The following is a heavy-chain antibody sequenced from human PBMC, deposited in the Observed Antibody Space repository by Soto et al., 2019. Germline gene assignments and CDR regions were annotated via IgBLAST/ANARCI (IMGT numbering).Heavy chain of an antibody. V-gene: IGHV4-4*02. CDR3: AKYVAGSSVFDY. J-gene: IGHJ4*02. D-gene: IGHD6-6*01. CDR1: GGSISSSNW. Sequence: PSETLSLTCAVSGGSISSSNWWAWVRQPPWKGLEWIGEIYHSGSTNYNPSLKSRVTMSVDKSKNQFSLNVSSVTAADTALYYCAKYVAGSSVFDYWGQGTLVTVSS. CDR2: IYHSGST.